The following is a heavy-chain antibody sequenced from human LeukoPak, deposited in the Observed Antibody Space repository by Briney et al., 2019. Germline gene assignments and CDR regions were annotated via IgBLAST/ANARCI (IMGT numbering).Heavy chain of an antibody. Sequence: SVKVSCKASGGTFSSYAISWVRQAPGQGLEWMGRIIPILGIANYAQKFQGRVTITADKSTSTAYMELSSLRSEDTAVYYCAKAYGPGSRLDYWGQGTLVTVSS. CDR3: AKAYGPGSRLDY. D-gene: IGHD3-10*01. CDR2: IIPILGIA. J-gene: IGHJ4*02. CDR1: GGTFSSYA. V-gene: IGHV1-69*04.